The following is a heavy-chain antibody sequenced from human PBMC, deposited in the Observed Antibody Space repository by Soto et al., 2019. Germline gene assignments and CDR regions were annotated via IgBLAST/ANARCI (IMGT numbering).Heavy chain of an antibody. Sequence: QVQLVQSGAEVKKPGSSVKVFCKASGGTFSSYAISWVRQAPGQGLEWMGGIIPIFGTANYAQKFQGRVTITADESTSTAYMELSSLRSEDTAVYYCARDLQQQLALYYGMDVWGQGTTVTVSS. CDR2: IIPIFGTA. CDR1: GGTFSSYA. CDR3: ARDLQQQLALYYGMDV. J-gene: IGHJ6*02. V-gene: IGHV1-69*01. D-gene: IGHD6-13*01.